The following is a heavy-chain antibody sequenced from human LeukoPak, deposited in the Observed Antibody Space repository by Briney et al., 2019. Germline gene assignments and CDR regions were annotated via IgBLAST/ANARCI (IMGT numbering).Heavy chain of an antibody. J-gene: IGHJ6*04. CDR3: ATRITTAWDV. D-gene: IGHD6-13*01. CDR2: IYPGDSDT. CDR1: GSSFTNHW. Sequence: GESLQISCKGSGSSFTNHWIGWLRLLPGKGLEWMGIIYPGDSDTRYGPSFQGQGTISVDKSISSAYLQWSSLKASDPAMYYCATRITTAWDVWGKGTTVTVSS. V-gene: IGHV5-51*01.